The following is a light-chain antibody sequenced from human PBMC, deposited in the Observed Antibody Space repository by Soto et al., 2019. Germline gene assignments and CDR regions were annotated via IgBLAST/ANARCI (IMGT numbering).Light chain of an antibody. CDR3: QHYNSYSEA. J-gene: IGKJ1*01. Sequence: DIQMTQSPSTLSASVGDRVTITCRASQSVITSLAWYQHKPGKAPKLLIYKASTLKSGVPSRFSGSGSGTEFTLTISSLQPDDFATYYCQHYNSYSEAFGQGTKVDI. CDR2: KAS. CDR1: QSVITS. V-gene: IGKV1-5*03.